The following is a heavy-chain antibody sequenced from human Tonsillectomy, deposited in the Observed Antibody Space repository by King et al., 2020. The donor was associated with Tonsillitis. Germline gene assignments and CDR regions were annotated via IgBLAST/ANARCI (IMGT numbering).Heavy chain of an antibody. D-gene: IGHD5-24*01. Sequence: EVQLQESGGGLVQPGGSLRLSCAASGFTFSSYAMSWVRQAPGKGLEWVSAICGSCGSTYYADSVQGRFTISRDNSKNTLYPQMNSLGVEDTAVYYCAKQMDVRYYYGMDVWGQGTTVTVSS. CDR2: ICGSCGST. CDR3: AKQMDVRYYYGMDV. J-gene: IGHJ6*02. V-gene: IGHV3-23*01. CDR1: GFTFSSYA.